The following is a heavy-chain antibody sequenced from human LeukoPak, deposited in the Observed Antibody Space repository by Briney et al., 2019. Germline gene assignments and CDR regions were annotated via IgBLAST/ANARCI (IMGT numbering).Heavy chain of an antibody. D-gene: IGHD3-16*02. J-gene: IGHJ4*02. V-gene: IGHV3-7*01. CDR2: IKQDGSEK. CDR1: GFTFSSYW. Sequence: GGSLRLSCAASGFTFSSYWMSWVRQAPGKGLEWVANIKQDGSEKYYVDSVKGRFTISRDNAKNSLYLQMNSLRAEDTAVYYCARDYYDYVWGGYRYTFDYWGQGTLVTVSS. CDR3: ARDYYDYVWGGYRYTFDY.